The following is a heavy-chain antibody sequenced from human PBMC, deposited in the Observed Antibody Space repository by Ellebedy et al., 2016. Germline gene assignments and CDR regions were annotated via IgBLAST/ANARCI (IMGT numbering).Heavy chain of an antibody. D-gene: IGHD4-17*01. Sequence: ASVKVSCXASGYTFTSYYMHWVRQAPGQGLEWMGIINPSGGSTSYAQKFQGRVTMTRDTSTSTVYMELSSLRSEDTAVYYCARDSSYGDYLTNFDYWGQGTLVTVSS. CDR1: GYTFTSYY. CDR3: ARDSSYGDYLTNFDY. J-gene: IGHJ4*02. V-gene: IGHV1-46*01. CDR2: INPSGGST.